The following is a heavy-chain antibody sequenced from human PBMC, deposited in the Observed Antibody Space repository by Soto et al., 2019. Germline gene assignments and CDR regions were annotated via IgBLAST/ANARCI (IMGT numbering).Heavy chain of an antibody. J-gene: IGHJ1*01. V-gene: IGHV3-23*01. CDR1: GFTFSSYA. CDR3: AKGGDIVLMVYAIPGSGYFQH. CDR2: ISGSGGST. Sequence: EVQLLESGGGLVQPGGSLRLSCAASGFTFSSYAMSWVRQAPGKGLEWVSAISGSGGSTYYADSVKGRFTISRDNSKNTLYLQMNSLRAEDTAVYYCAKGGDIVLMVYAIPGSGYFQHWGQGTLVTVSS. D-gene: IGHD2-8*01.